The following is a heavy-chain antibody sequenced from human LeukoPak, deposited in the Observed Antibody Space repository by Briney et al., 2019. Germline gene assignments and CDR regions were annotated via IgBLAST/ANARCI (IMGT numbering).Heavy chain of an antibody. Sequence: SDPLPLTYAVSGYSINSVYYWGWNRHPPGTGLEWIGSIYHSGSTYYNPSLTSRVTISVDTAKSQFSLKLSSVTAADTAVYYCARRYYDFWSGYYSAAFDIWGQGTMVTDSS. D-gene: IGHD3-3*01. V-gene: IGHV4-38-2*01. CDR1: GYSINSVYY. CDR2: IYHSGST. CDR3: ARRYYDFWSGYYSAAFDI. J-gene: IGHJ3*02.